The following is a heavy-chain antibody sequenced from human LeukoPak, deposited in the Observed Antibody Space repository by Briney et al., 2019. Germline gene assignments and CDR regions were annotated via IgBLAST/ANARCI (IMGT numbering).Heavy chain of an antibody. CDR1: GGSISSYY. V-gene: IGHV4-59*01. J-gene: IGHJ4*02. Sequence: SETLSLTCTVPGGSISSYYWSWIRQPPGKGLEGFGYFYYSGSTNYNPSLKSRVTISVDASKNQFSLKLSSVTAADTAVYYCARVIDDYVWGSYRSPYYFDYWGQGTLVTVSS. CDR3: ARVIDDYVWGSYRSPYYFDY. D-gene: IGHD3-16*02. CDR2: FYYSGST.